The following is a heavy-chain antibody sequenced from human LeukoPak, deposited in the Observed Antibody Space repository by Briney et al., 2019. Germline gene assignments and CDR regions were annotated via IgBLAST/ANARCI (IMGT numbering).Heavy chain of an antibody. CDR3: ARHYDSSGYSLDY. D-gene: IGHD3-22*01. J-gene: IGHJ4*02. CDR2: IKQDGSQK. CDR1: GFTFSSYW. V-gene: IGHV3-7*01. Sequence: PGGSLRVSCAASGFTFSSYWMTWVRQAPGKGLERVANIKQDGSQKYYVDSVKGRFTISRDNAKNSLYLQMNSLRAEDTAVYYCARHYDSSGYSLDYWGQGTLVTVSS.